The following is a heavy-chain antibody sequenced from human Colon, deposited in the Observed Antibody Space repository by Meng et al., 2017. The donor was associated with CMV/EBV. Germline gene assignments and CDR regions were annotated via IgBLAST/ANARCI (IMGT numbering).Heavy chain of an antibody. V-gene: IGHV3-23*01. J-gene: IGHJ4*02. CDR3: ARAPTRRYYFDY. CDR2: ISADAFFK. D-gene: IGHD5-24*01. CDR1: GFSIPASA. Sequence: CAASGFSIPASAIDWVRQSPGKGLEWVSVISADAFFKFYAESVKGRFTIGRDISKNTVYLQADRLRAEDTALYFCARAPTRRYYFDYWGQGSLVTVSS.